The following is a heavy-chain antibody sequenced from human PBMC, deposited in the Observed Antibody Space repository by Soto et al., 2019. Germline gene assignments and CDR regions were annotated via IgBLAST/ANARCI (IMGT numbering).Heavy chain of an antibody. Sequence: QVQLQESGPGLVKPSQTLSLTCTVSGGSISSGGHYWSWIRQHPGKGLEWIGYMYYAGSGYYNPSLQSRVTISIDTSKNQFSLELSSVTAADTAVYYCAREVAAMTHFDSWGQGTLVTVSS. CDR3: AREVAAMTHFDS. V-gene: IGHV4-31*03. CDR1: GGSISSGGHY. CDR2: MYYAGSG. D-gene: IGHD6-25*01. J-gene: IGHJ4*02.